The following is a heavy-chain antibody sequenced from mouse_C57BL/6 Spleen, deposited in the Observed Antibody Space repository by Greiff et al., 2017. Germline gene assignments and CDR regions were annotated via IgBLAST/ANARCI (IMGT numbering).Heavy chain of an antibody. Sequence: EVQGVESGGGLVKPGGSLKLSCAASGFTFSDYGMHWVRQAPEKGLEWVAYISSGSSTIYYAETVKGRFTISRDNAKNTLFLQMTSLRSEDTAMYYCARTAQAHWDFDVWGTGTTVTVSS. CDR2: ISSGSSTI. D-gene: IGHD3-2*02. CDR1: GFTFSDYG. J-gene: IGHJ1*03. CDR3: ARTAQAHWDFDV. V-gene: IGHV5-17*01.